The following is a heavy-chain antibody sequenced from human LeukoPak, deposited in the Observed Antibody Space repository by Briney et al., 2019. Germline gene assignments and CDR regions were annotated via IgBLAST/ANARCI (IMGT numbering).Heavy chain of an antibody. CDR2: IYTNGTT. J-gene: IGHJ5*02. Sequence: SETLSLTCSVSAGSISHYHWNWIRQPAGKGLEWIGRIYTNGTTNYNPSLKSRVTMSIDTSKSEFSLRLNSVTAADMALYYCARGSFLEWNNWFDPWGQGTLVIVSS. V-gene: IGHV4-4*07. CDR1: AGSISHYH. D-gene: IGHD3-3*02. CDR3: ARGSFLEWNNWFDP.